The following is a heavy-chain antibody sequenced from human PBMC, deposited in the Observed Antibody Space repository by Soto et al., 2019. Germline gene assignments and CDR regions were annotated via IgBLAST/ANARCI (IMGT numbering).Heavy chain of an antibody. J-gene: IGHJ4*02. D-gene: IGHD3-3*01. Sequence: QVQLVESGGGVVQPGRSLRLSCAVSEFTFSGYGMHWVRHAPGKGLEWVAVISYDGSNKYYADSVKGRFTISRDNSKNTLYLQMNSLRAEDTAVHYCANGEEEFWSGQLFDYWGQGTLVTVSS. CDR2: ISYDGSNK. CDR1: EFTFSGYG. V-gene: IGHV3-30*18. CDR3: ANGEEEFWSGQLFDY.